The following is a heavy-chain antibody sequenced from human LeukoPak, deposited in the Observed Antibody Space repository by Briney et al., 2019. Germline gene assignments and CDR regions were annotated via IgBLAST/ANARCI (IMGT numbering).Heavy chain of an antibody. CDR1: GFTFDDYA. V-gene: IGHV3-9*01. CDR3: AKVSSSWKPAFDY. Sequence: HTGRSLRLSCAASGFTFDDYAMHWVRQAPGKGLEWVSGISWNSGSIGYADPVKGRFAISRDNAKNSLYLQMNSLRAEDTALYYCAKVSSSWKPAFDYWGQGTLVTVSS. J-gene: IGHJ4*02. CDR2: ISWNSGSI. D-gene: IGHD6-13*01.